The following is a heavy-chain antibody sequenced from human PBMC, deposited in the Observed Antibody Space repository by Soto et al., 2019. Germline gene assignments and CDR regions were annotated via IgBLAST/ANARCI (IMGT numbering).Heavy chain of an antibody. CDR3: ATTFFSGSGSYRGWFDP. J-gene: IGHJ5*02. Sequence: SLRLSSAASGFTFSDYYMSWIRQAPGKGLEWVSIISGSSDSTYYADSVKGRFTISRDNSKDTLYLHMNSLRAEDTALYYCATTFFSGSGSYRGWFDPWGQGTLVTVSS. D-gene: IGHD3-10*01. CDR1: GFTFSDYY. CDR2: ISGSSDST. V-gene: IGHV3-23*01.